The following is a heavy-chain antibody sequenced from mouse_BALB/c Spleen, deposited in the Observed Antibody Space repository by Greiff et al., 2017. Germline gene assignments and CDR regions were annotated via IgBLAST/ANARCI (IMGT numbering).Heavy chain of an antibody. Sequence: EVMLVESGAELVKPGASVKLSCTASGFNIKDTYMHWVKQRPEQGLEWIGRIDPSNGNTKYDPKFQGKATITADTSSNTAYLQLSSLTSEDTAVYYCASSDDYEGWFAYWGQGTLVTVSA. J-gene: IGHJ3*01. V-gene: IGHV14-3*02. CDR3: ASSDDYEGWFAY. CDR2: IDPSNGNT. D-gene: IGHD2-4*01. CDR1: GFNIKDTY.